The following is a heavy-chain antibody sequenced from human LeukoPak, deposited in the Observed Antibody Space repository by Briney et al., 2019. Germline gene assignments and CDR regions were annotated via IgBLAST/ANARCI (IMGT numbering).Heavy chain of an antibody. D-gene: IGHD1-26*01. CDR3: ARVLVGGGAFDF. Sequence: SETLSLTCTVSGGSISGYYWSWIRQPPGKGLEWIGNMYDTGRTDYNYNPSLKSRVTTSLDTSKNEFSLKLSSVTAADTAVYYCARVLVGGGAFDFWGQGTMVTVSA. CDR2: MYDTGRTDY. V-gene: IGHV4-59*01. CDR1: GGSISGYY. J-gene: IGHJ3*01.